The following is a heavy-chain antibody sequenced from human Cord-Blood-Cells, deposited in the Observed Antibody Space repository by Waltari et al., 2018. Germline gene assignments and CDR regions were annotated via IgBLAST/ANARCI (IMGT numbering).Heavy chain of an antibody. D-gene: IGHD6-13*01. CDR3: ARGKSSWYNWFDP. J-gene: IGHJ5*02. V-gene: IGHV4-59*01. CDR1: GGPISSYY. Sequence: QVQLQESGPGLVKPSETLSLTCTVSGGPISSYYWSWIRQPPGKGLEWIGYIYYSGSTNYNPSLKSRVTISVDTSKNQFSLKLSSVTAADTAVYYCARGKSSWYNWFDPWGQGTLVTVSS. CDR2: IYYSGST.